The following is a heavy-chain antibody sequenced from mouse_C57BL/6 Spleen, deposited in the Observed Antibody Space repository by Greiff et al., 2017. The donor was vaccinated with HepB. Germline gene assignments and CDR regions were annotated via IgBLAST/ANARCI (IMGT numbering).Heavy chain of an antibody. V-gene: IGHV5-17*01. CDR3: AREATVVAPYYFDY. D-gene: IGHD1-1*01. J-gene: IGHJ2*01. CDR2: ISSGSSTI. Sequence: EVQRVESGGGLVKPGGSLKLSCAASGFTFSDYGMHWVRQAPEKGLEWVAYISSGSSTIYYADTVKGRFTISRDNAKNTLFLQMTSLRSEDTAMYYCAREATVVAPYYFDYWGQGTTLTVSS. CDR1: GFTFSDYG.